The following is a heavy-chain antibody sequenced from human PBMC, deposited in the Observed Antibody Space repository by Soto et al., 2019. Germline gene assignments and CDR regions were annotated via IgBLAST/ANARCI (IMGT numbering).Heavy chain of an antibody. V-gene: IGHV4-59*01. Sequence: PSETLSLTCTVSGGSISSYYWSWIRQPPGKGLEWIGYIYYSGSTNYNPSLKSRVTISVDTSKNQFSLKLSSVTAADTAVYYCARGYDFWSGYYSPYFDYWGQGTLVTVSS. CDR2: IYYSGST. CDR3: ARGYDFWSGYYSPYFDY. D-gene: IGHD3-3*01. CDR1: GGSISSYY. J-gene: IGHJ4*02.